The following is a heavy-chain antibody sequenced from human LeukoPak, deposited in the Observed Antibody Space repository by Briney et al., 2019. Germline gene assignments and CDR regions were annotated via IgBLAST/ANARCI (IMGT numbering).Heavy chain of an antibody. CDR2: ISYSGST. D-gene: IGHD1-26*01. CDR3: ARLPFIVDY. CDR1: GGSINTSPYY. Sequence: SETLSLTCTVSGGSINTSPYYWGWVRQPPEKGLEWLGSISYSGSTYYNPSLKSRVTISVDTSKNQFSLKLSSVTAADTAVYYCARLPFIVDYWGQGTLVTVSS. V-gene: IGHV4-39*01. J-gene: IGHJ4*02.